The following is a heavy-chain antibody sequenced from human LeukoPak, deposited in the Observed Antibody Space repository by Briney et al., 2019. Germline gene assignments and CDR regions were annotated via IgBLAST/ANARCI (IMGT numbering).Heavy chain of an antibody. V-gene: IGHV1-8*01. CDR3: ARGGIGREYCSSTTCYDNSFGD. D-gene: IGHD2-2*01. Sequence: ASVTVSCKASGYTFTSHDINWVRQATGQGLEWMGRMNPNSGNTGYAQKFQGRVTMTRNTSISTAYMELSSLRSEDTAVYYCARGGIGREYCSSTTCYDNSFGDWGQGTLVTVSS. CDR1: GYTFTSHD. CDR2: MNPNSGNT. J-gene: IGHJ4*02.